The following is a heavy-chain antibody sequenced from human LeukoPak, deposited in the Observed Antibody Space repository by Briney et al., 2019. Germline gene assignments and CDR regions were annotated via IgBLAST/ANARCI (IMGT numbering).Heavy chain of an antibody. CDR2: ISDRGDST. CDR3: AKDRASSWWYFDL. J-gene: IGHJ2*01. Sequence: GGSLRLSCAASGFTITTYAMGWVRQAPGKGLEWVSVISDRGDSTHYADSVKGRFTISRDSSKNTLYLQMNSLTTEDTAVYYCAKDRASSWWYFDLWGRGTLVTVSS. V-gene: IGHV3-23*01. D-gene: IGHD1-26*01. CDR1: GFTITTYA.